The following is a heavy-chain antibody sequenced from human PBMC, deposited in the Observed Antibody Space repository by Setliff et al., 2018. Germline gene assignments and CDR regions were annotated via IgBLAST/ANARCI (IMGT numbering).Heavy chain of an antibody. CDR3: ATNPRYTNSQLDY. D-gene: IGHD6-6*01. CDR2: IKQDGGEK. J-gene: IGHJ4*02. CDR1: GFTFTNYW. V-gene: IGHV3-7*03. Sequence: GSLRLSCSVSGFTFTNYWMSWVRQAPGKGLEWVANIKQDGGEKYYVDSVKGRFTISGDKSKNTLYLQMNNVRADDTAVYYCATNPRYTNSQLDYWGPGTLVTVSS.